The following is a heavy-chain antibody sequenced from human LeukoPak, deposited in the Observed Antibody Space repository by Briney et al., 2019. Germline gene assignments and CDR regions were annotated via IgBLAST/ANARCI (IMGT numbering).Heavy chain of an antibody. CDR2: ISGSGGST. D-gene: IGHD3-3*01. CDR1: GFTFSSYA. V-gene: IGHV3-23*01. J-gene: IGHJ4*02. CDR3: AKEIFEYYDFWSGSFDY. Sequence: GGSLRLSCAASGFTFSSYAMSWVRQAPGKGLEWVSAISGSGGSTYYADSVKGRFTISRDNSKNTLYLQMNSLRAEDTAVYYCAKEIFEYYDFWSGSFDYWGQGTLVTVSS.